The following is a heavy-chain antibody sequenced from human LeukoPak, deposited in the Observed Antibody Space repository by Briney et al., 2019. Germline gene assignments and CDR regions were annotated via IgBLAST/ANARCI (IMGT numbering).Heavy chain of an antibody. V-gene: IGHV1-24*01. CDR2: FDPEDGET. CDR1: GYTLTELS. CDR3: ATSSMDAFDI. J-gene: IGHJ3*02. Sequence: ASVKVSCKVSGYTLTELSMHWVRQAPGKGLEWMGGFDPEDGETIYAQKFQGRVTMIEDTSTDTAYMELSSLRSEDTAVYYCATSSMDAFDIWGQGTMVTVSS. D-gene: IGHD2-2*01.